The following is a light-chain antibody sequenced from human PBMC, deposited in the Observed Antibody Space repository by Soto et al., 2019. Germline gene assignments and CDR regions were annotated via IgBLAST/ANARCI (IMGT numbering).Light chain of an antibody. CDR3: QQSYNTLPT. CDR2: AAS. CDR1: QSISSY. V-gene: IGKV1-39*01. J-gene: IGKJ1*01. Sequence: DIQMTQSPSSLSASVGDRVTITCRASQSISSYLNWYQQKPGKAPKILIYAASTLQSGVPSRFSGSGSGTDFTLTISSLQPADFATYYCQQSYNTLPTFGQGTKVEIK.